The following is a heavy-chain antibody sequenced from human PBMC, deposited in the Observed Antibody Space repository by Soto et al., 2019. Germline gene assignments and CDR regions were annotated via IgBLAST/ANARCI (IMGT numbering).Heavy chain of an antibody. J-gene: IGHJ4*02. D-gene: IGHD2-15*01. CDR2: INPNSGGT. CDR1: GYTFTGYD. CDR3: AITRTAGSCPFDY. Sequence: ASVKVSCKASGYTFTGYDIHWVRQAPGQGLEWMGWINPNSGGTNYAQKFQGRVTMTRDTSISTAYMELDSVTAADTAVYFCAITRTAGSCPFDYWGQGTLVTVSS. V-gene: IGHV1-2*02.